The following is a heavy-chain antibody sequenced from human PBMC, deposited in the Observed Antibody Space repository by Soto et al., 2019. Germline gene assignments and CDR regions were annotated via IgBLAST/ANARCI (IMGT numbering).Heavy chain of an antibody. J-gene: IGHJ5*02. CDR1: GFSFETYG. Sequence: EVRLLESGGGLVEPGGSLRLSCTGSGFSFETYGMTWVRQAPGKGLEWVSGISGSGDNTYYADSVKGRFTISRDNARKKVYLQLVSLRAEETATYYCAKDPYVGWYCSGGTCPITSWGQGTLVIVSS. V-gene: IGHV3-23*01. CDR3: AKDPYVGWYCSGGTCPITS. CDR2: ISGSGDNT. D-gene: IGHD2-15*01.